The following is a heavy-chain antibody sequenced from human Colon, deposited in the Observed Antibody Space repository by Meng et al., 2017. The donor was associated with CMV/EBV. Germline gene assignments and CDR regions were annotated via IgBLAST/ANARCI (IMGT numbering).Heavy chain of an antibody. CDR3: ARDRLGGIDY. D-gene: IGHD3-16*01. CDR2: SDGAAQ. CDR1: GFIFTAYA. Sequence: GESLKISCVGSGFIFTAYAMHWVRQAPGKGLEWLASDGAAQNYADSVRGRFFMSRDDSKNSVYLQMGSLRSNDTAVYYCARDRLGGIDYWGQGTLVTVSS. J-gene: IGHJ4*02. V-gene: IGHV3-30-3*01.